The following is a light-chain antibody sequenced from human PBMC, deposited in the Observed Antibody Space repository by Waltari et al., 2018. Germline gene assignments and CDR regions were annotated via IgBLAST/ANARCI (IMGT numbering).Light chain of an antibody. CDR2: SAS. CDR1: QNIDSRH. CDR3: HQYAYSRT. J-gene: IGKJ1*01. V-gene: IGKV3-20*01. Sequence: IVLTQSPGTLSLSPGERATLSCRASQNIDSRHFGWYQQKPGQPPRLLIFSASTRATGVPVRFSGSGSGTNFTLTISSLEPEDFAVFFCHQYAYSRTFGQGTRV.